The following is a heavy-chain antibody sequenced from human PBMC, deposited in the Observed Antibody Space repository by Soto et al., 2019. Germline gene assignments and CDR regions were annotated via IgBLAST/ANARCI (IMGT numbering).Heavy chain of an antibody. CDR3: ARGQHGDYPRLGQYFDL. D-gene: IGHD4-17*01. CDR2: ISTRGTYI. Sequence: DVQLVESGGGLVKPGGSLRLSCAASGFSFKNYNMNWVRQAPGKGLEWVSSISTRGTYIIYADSVKGRFSISRDNANTSLTLQLTGLRVEVAAVYYCARGQHGDYPRLGQYFDLWGRGTLVTFSS. CDR1: GFSFKNYN. V-gene: IGHV3-21*01. J-gene: IGHJ2*01.